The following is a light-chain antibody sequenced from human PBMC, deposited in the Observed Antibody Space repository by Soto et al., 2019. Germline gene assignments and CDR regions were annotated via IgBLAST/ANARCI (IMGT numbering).Light chain of an antibody. V-gene: IGKV3-15*01. CDR3: QQYNNWPPIT. J-gene: IGKJ5*01. CDR1: QSVRNN. CDR2: GAS. Sequence: EIMMTQSPGTLSVSTGERATLSCRASQSVRNNLAWYQQKPGQAPRLVIYGASTRATGVPARFSGSGFETEFTLTISSLQSEDFAVYYCQQYNNWPPITFGQGTRLEIK.